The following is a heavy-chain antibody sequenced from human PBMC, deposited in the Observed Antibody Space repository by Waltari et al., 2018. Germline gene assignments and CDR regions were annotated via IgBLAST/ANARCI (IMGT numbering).Heavy chain of an antibody. CDR2: IIPTLGIA. J-gene: IGHJ4*02. V-gene: IGHV1-69*16. CDR1: GGSFRSYS. Sequence: QVQLVQSGAEVKKPGSSVKVSCTASGGSFRSYSINWVRQVPGQGLEWMGGIIPTLGIADYEPKFQDRVTISADEFTRTAYMEVRSLLPEDTAVYYCARDGDYGGNAPSDYWGQGTLVTVSS. CDR3: ARDGDYGGNAPSDY. D-gene: IGHD2-15*01.